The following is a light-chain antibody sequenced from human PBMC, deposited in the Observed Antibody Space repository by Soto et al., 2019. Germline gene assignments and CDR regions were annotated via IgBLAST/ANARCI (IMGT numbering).Light chain of an antibody. CDR1: SSNIGAGYD. Sequence: QPVLTQPPSVSGAPGQRVTIYCTGSSSNIGAGYDVHWYQQLPGTAPKLLIYGNNNRPSGVPDRFSGSKSGTSASLAITGLQAEDEADYYCQSYDSSLSGYVFGTGTKLTVL. CDR3: QSYDSSLSGYV. CDR2: GNN. V-gene: IGLV1-40*01. J-gene: IGLJ1*01.